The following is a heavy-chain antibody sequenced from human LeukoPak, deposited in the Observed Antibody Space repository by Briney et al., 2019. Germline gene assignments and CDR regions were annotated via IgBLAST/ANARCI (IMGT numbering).Heavy chain of an antibody. V-gene: IGHV1-8*01. CDR1: GYTFTSYD. J-gene: IGHJ5*02. CDR2: MNPNTGNT. Sequence: ASVKVSCKASGYTFTSYDINWVRQATGQGLEWMGWMNPNTGNTDYAQKFQGRVTITKITSISTAYMELSRLRSDDTAVYYCAREGNWFDPWGQGTLVTVSS. CDR3: AREGNWFDP.